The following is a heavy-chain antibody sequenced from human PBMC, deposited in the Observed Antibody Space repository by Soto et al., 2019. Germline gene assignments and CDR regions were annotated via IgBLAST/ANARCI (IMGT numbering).Heavy chain of an antibody. J-gene: IGHJ4*02. CDR1: GGSFSGYY. CDR3: ARGSTYGSGSYYNQY. D-gene: IGHD3-10*01. V-gene: IGHV4-34*01. Sequence: SETLSLTCAVYGGSFSGYYWSWIRQPPGKGLEWIGEINHSGSTNYNPSLKSRVTISVDTSKNQFSLKLSSVTAADTAVYYCARGSTYGSGSYYNQYWRQGTLVTVSS. CDR2: INHSGST.